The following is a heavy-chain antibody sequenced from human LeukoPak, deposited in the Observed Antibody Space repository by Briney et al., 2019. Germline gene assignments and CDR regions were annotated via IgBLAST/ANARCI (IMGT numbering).Heavy chain of an antibody. Sequence: SETLSLTCAVSRGSMSSYYWSWIRQPPGKGLEWIGYIFYSGSTNYNPSLKSRVTISVDTSKNQFSLKLSSVTAADTAVYYCARILDCSSSSCSYGMDVWGQGTTVTVPS. CDR3: ARILDCSSSSCSYGMDV. V-gene: IGHV4-59*08. D-gene: IGHD2-15*01. J-gene: IGHJ6*02. CDR2: IFYSGST. CDR1: RGSMSSYY.